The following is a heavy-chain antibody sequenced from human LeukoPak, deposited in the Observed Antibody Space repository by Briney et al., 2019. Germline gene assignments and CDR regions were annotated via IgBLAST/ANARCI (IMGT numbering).Heavy chain of an antibody. J-gene: IGHJ4*02. CDR3: AKGLTYYYDSSGYYQDY. V-gene: IGHV3-23*01. D-gene: IGHD3-22*01. CDR1: GFTFGSYA. Sequence: GGSLRLSWEASGFTFGSYAMSWVGQAPGKGLEWVSAISGSGGSTYYADSVKGRFTISRDNSKNTLYLQMNSLRAEDTAVYYCAKGLTYYYDSSGYYQDYWGQGTLVTVSS. CDR2: ISGSGGST.